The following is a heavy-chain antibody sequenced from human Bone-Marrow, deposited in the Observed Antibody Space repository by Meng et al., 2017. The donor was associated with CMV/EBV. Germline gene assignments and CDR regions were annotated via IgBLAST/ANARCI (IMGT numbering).Heavy chain of an antibody. Sequence: SGPTLVKPTQTLTLTCTFSGFSLSTSGVGVGWIRQPPGKALEWLALIYWNDDKRYSPSLKSRLTITKDTSKNQVVLTMTNMDPVDTATYYCAHFYDFWGGSGMDVWGQGTTVTVSS. V-gene: IGHV2-5*01. J-gene: IGHJ6*02. CDR3: AHFYDFWGGSGMDV. CDR2: IYWNDDK. CDR1: GFSLSTSGVG. D-gene: IGHD3-3*01.